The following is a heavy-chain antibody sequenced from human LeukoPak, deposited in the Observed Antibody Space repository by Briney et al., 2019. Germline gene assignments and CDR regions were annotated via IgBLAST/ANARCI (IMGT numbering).Heavy chain of an antibody. CDR1: GFTFSSYV. CDR2: IYSGGST. J-gene: IGHJ6*04. Sequence: GALRLSCAASGFTFSSYVMNWVRQAPGKGLEWVSVIYSGGSTYYADSVKGRFTISRDNAKNSLYLQMNSLRAEDTAVYYCAELGITMIGGVWGKGTTVTISS. D-gene: IGHD3-10*02. CDR3: AELGITMIGGV. V-gene: IGHV3-48*03.